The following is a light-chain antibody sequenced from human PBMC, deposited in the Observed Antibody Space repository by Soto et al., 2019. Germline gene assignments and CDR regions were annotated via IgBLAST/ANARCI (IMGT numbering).Light chain of an antibody. Sequence: EIVLTQSPATLSLSPGERATLSCWASQSVGRSLAWYQQKPGQAPRLLINDASNRATGIPARLGGSGSGTDFTLTISSLEHEDFAVYYCQQSNDWPLTFGGGTKVDIK. CDR1: QSVGRS. V-gene: IGKV3-11*01. CDR3: QQSNDWPLT. CDR2: DAS. J-gene: IGKJ4*01.